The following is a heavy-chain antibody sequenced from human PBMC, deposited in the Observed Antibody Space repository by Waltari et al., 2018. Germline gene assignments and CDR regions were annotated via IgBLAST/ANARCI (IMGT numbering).Heavy chain of an antibody. CDR2: IKQDGSEK. V-gene: IGHV3-7*01. J-gene: IGHJ3*02. CDR3: ARHVWLNINFDI. D-gene: IGHD3-22*01. CDR1: GFTFSSYW. Sequence: EVQLVESGGGLVQPGGSLRLSCAASGFTFSSYWMSWVRQAPGKGLEWVANIKQDGSEKNYLDSAKGRFTISRDNAKNSLYLQMNSLRAEDTAVYYCARHVWLNINFDIWGQGTMVTVSS.